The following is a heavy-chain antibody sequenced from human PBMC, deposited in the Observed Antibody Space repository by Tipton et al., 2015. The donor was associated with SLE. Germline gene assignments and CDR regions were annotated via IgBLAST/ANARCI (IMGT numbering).Heavy chain of an antibody. CDR1: GFTFDDYA. Sequence: SLRLSCTTSGFTFDDYAMHWVRQAPGKGLELVSGISWNGGIIGYADSVKGRFTISRDNAKNSLYLQMNSLRADDTALYYCAKDRYCSSTSCYGEFDYWGQGTLVTASS. D-gene: IGHD2-2*01. CDR3: AKDRYCSSTSCYGEFDY. J-gene: IGHJ4*02. V-gene: IGHV3-9*01. CDR2: ISWNGGII.